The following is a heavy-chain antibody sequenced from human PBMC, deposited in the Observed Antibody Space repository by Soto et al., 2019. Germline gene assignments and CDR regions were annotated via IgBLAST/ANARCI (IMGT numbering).Heavy chain of an antibody. CDR3: ARVYDSSGYYYDY. D-gene: IGHD3-22*01. J-gene: IGHJ4*02. CDR2: IYYSGST. V-gene: IGHV4-30-4*01. Sequence: SETLSLTCTVSGGSISSGDYYWSWIRQPPGKGLEWIGYIYYSGSTYYNPSLKSRVTISVDTSKNQFSLKLSSVTAADTAVYYCARVYDSSGYYYDYWGQGTLVTVSS. CDR1: GGSISSGDYY.